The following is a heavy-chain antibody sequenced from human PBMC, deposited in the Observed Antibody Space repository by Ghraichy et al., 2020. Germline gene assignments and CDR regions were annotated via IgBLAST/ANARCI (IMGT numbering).Heavy chain of an antibody. J-gene: IGHJ3*02. D-gene: IGHD2/OR15-2a*01. Sequence: SETLSLTCAVYGGSFSGYYWSWIRQPPGKRLEWIGEINHSGSTNYNPSLKSRVTISVDTSKNQFSLKLSSVTAADTAVYYCARVLKYGDAFDIWGQGTMVTVSS. CDR3: ARVLKYGDAFDI. CDR2: INHSGST. CDR1: GGSFSGYY. V-gene: IGHV4-34*01.